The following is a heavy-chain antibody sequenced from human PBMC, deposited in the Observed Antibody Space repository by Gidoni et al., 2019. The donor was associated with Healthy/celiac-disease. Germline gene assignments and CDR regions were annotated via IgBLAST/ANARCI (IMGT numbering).Heavy chain of an antibody. V-gene: IGHV3-23*01. D-gene: IGHD1-26*01. J-gene: IGHJ4*02. CDR3: AKDAAGARPFFDY. CDR2: ISGSGGST. Sequence: EVQLLESGGGLVQPGGSLRLPCAGSGFTFSSYAMSWVRQAPGKGLEWVSAISGSGGSTYYADSVKGRFTISRDNSKNTLYLQMNSLRAEDAAVYYCAKDAAGARPFFDYWGQGTLVTVSS. CDR1: GFTFSSYA.